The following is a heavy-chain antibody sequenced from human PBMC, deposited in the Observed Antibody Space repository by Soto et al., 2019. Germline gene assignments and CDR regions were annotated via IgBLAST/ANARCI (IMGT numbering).Heavy chain of an antibody. CDR1: GGTFSTSA. Sequence: RASGKVSCNASGGTFSTSAITWERKAPGQGLEGMGGIIHILGTTKTAQKFKGRIIITADESTTTAYMELSSLRSEGTAMYYCARGMTTIGGGICYHLNGIDVCG. V-gene: IGHV1-69*13. J-gene: IGHJ6*02. CDR2: IIHILGTT. D-gene: IGHD3-16*02. CDR3: ARGMTTIGGGICYHLNGIDV.